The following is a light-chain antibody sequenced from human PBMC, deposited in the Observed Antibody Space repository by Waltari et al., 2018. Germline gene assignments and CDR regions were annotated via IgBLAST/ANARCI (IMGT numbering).Light chain of an antibody. V-gene: IGLV3-1*01. CDR1: KLGAKY. J-gene: IGLJ2*01. Sequence: SYELTQPPSVSVSPGQTASITCSGDKLGAKYACWYQQRPGQSPVLVIYQDSKRPSGIPDRFSGSNSENTATLTISGTQARDEADYYCQAWDSSVVFGGGTKLTVL. CDR3: QAWDSSVV. CDR2: QDS.